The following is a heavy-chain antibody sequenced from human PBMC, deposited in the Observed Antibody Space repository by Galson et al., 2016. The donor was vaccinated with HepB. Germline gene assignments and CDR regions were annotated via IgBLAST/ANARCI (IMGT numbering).Heavy chain of an antibody. Sequence: SVKVSCKASGYSFIGFYMHWVRQAPGQGLEWMGRINPKNGGTNYAQKFQGRVTMTRDTSISTVYMELSRLRSDEAAIYYCARDAGPPEGIDYWGQGTLVTVSS. CDR1: GYSFIGFY. V-gene: IGHV1-2*06. CDR3: ARDAGPPEGIDY. D-gene: IGHD6-13*01. CDR2: INPKNGGT. J-gene: IGHJ4*02.